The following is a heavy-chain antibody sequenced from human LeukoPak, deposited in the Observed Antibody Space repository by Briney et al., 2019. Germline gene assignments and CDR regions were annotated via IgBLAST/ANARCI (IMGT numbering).Heavy chain of an antibody. Sequence: PSETLSLTCTVSSGSISSGTYYWSWIRQPAGKGLEWIGRIYSSGSTNYNPSLKSRVTISVDTSKNQFSLKLSSVTAADTAVYYCARHSRRYSGSWFDPWGQGTLVTVSS. CDR2: IYSSGST. CDR3: ARHSRRYSGSWFDP. CDR1: SGSISSGTYY. D-gene: IGHD3-9*01. V-gene: IGHV4-61*02. J-gene: IGHJ5*02.